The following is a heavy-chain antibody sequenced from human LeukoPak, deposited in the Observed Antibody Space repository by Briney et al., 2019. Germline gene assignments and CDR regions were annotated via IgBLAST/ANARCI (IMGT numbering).Heavy chain of an antibody. J-gene: IGHJ6*03. CDR3: VRHGEPFYYYYMDV. CDR1: GDSLNATNSY. Sequence: PSATLSLTCTVSGDSLNATNSYWAWIRQSPGKGLEWIGSIHYRENTYYNPSLNSPVTISVDTPKNQLSLNLSSVTVADTAMYYCVRHGEPFYYYYMDVWGTGTPVTVSS. CDR2: IHYRENT. V-gene: IGHV4-39*01. D-gene: IGHD1-14*01.